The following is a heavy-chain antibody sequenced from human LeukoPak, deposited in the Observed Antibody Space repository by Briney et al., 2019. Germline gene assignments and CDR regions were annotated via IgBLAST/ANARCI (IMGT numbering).Heavy chain of an antibody. V-gene: IGHV3-7*01. Sequence: GGSLRLSCEASGFTFSTYWMGWVRQSPGQGPECLANINPDGSDTSYVDSVKGRFAISRDNAKKSMFLQMNSLRAEETSVYHRVRWGVEAGMDFWGQGTLVTVSS. J-gene: IGHJ4*02. CDR3: VRWGVEAGMDF. D-gene: IGHD6-19*01. CDR1: GFTFSTYW. CDR2: INPDGSDT.